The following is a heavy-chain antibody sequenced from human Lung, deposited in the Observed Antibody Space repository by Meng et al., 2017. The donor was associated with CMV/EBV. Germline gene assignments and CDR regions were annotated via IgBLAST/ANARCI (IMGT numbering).Heavy chain of an antibody. CDR2: IYRSGST. CDR1: GVSISTDNW. CDR3: AKEWLDATTGQFDD. J-gene: IGHJ4*02. V-gene: IGHV4-4*02. D-gene: IGHD1-26*01. Sequence: GSXRLXCAVSGVSISTDNWWSWVRQPPGKGLEWIGEIYRSGSTNYSPSLKSRVTISIDRSKNQFSLRLTSVTAADTAVYYCAKEWLDATTGQFDDWGQGXLVTVSS.